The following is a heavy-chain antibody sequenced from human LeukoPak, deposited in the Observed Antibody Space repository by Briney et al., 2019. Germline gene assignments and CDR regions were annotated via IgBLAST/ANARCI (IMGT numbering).Heavy chain of an antibody. V-gene: IGHV3-74*01. J-gene: IGHJ4*02. CDR1: GFTFSSYW. D-gene: IGHD5-24*01. CDR2: ISWNSGSI. Sequence: PGGSLRLSCAASGFTFSSYWMHWVRQAPGKGLEWVSGISWNSGSIGYADSVKGRFTISRDNAKNLLYLQMNSLRADDTAVYYCATESIELATIPLGYWGQGTLVTVSS. CDR3: ATESIELATIPLGY.